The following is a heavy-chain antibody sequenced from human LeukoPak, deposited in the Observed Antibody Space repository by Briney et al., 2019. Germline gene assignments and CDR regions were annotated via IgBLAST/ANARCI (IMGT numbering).Heavy chain of an antibody. CDR2: INPNSGGT. CDR1: GYTFTGYY. V-gene: IGHV1-2*06. D-gene: IGHD3-22*01. CDR3: TREDDSSGYRPFDI. Sequence: ASVKVSGKASGYTFTGYYMHWVRQAPGQGLEWMGRINPNSGGTNYAQKFQGRVTMTRDTSISTAYMDLSSLRSDDTAVYYCTREDDSSGYRPFDIWGQGTMVTVSS. J-gene: IGHJ3*02.